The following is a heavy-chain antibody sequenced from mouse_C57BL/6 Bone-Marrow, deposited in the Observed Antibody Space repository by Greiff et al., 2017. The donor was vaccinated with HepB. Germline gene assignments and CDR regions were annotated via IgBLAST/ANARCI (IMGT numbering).Heavy chain of an antibody. V-gene: IGHV1-59*01. CDR2: IDPSDSYT. CDR3: ARCRGFYYSNYRFAY. CDR1: GYTFTSYW. J-gene: IGHJ3*01. Sequence: QVHVKQSGAELVRPGTSVKLSCKASGYTFTSYWIHWVKQRPGQGLEWIGVIDPSDSYTNYNQKFKGKATLTVDTSSSTAYMELRILTSEDSAVYCCARCRGFYYSNYRFAYWGQGTLVTVSA. D-gene: IGHD2-5*01.